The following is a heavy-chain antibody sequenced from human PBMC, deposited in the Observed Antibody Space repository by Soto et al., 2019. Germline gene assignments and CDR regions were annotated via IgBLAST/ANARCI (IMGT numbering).Heavy chain of an antibody. Sequence: LSLTCAISGDSVSSNSAAWNWIRQSPSRGLEWLGRTYYRSKWYNDYAVSVKSRITINPDTSKNQFSLQLNSVTPEDTAVYYCARDCTNGVCYPSYHYGMDVWGQGTTVTVSS. V-gene: IGHV6-1*01. CDR2: TYYRSKWYN. CDR3: ARDCTNGVCYPSYHYGMDV. J-gene: IGHJ6*02. CDR1: GDSVSSNSAA. D-gene: IGHD2-8*01.